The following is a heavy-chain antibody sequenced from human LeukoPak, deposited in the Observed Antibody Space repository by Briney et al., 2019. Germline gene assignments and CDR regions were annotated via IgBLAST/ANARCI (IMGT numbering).Heavy chain of an antibody. D-gene: IGHD1-7*01. Sequence: GGSLRLSCAASGFTFNDYGMHWVRQVPGKGLEWVSGISWNGGSIGYVDSVKGRFTISRDNSKNTLYLQMNSLRAEDTAVYYCAKQITGTIRPPLDFDYWGQRTLVTVSS. CDR2: ISWNGGSI. CDR1: GFTFNDYG. CDR3: AKQITGTIRPPLDFDY. V-gene: IGHV3-9*01. J-gene: IGHJ4*02.